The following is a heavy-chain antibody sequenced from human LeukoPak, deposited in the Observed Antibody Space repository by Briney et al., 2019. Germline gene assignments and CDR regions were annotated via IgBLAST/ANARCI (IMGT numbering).Heavy chain of an antibody. J-gene: IGHJ4*02. V-gene: IGHV3-11*04. CDR2: ISSSGSTI. D-gene: IGHD6-6*01. CDR1: GFTFSDYY. Sequence: GGSLRLSRAASGFTFSDYYMSWIRQAPGKGLEWVSYISSSGSTIYYADSVKGRSTISRDNAKNSLYLQMNSLRAEDTAVYYCARDGPFGSSYFDYWGQGTLVTVSS. CDR3: ARDGPFGSSYFDY.